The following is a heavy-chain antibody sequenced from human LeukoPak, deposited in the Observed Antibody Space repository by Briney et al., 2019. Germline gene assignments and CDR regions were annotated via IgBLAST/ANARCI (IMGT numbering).Heavy chain of an antibody. D-gene: IGHD2-15*01. CDR1: GGSISSYY. V-gene: IGHV4-4*07. Sequence: SETLSLTCTVSGGSISSYYWSWIRQPAGKGLEWIGRIYTSGSTNYNLSLKSRVTISVDTSKNQFSLKLSSVTAADTAVYYCARGRDVVVVAATGSTRNWFDPWGQGTLVTVSS. CDR3: ARGRDVVVVAATGSTRNWFDP. CDR2: IYTSGST. J-gene: IGHJ5*02.